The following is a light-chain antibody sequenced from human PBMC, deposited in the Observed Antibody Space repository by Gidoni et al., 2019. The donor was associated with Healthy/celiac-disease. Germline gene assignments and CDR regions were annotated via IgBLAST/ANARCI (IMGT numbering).Light chain of an antibody. CDR3: QQYGSSPWT. J-gene: IGKJ1*01. Sequence: EIVLTRSPGTLSLSPGERATLSGRASQSVSSSYLACYQQKPGQAPRLLIFGASSRATGIPDRFSVSGSGTDFTLTISRLEPEDFAVYYCQQYGSSPWTFGQGTKVEIK. CDR1: QSVSSSY. V-gene: IGKV3-20*01. CDR2: GAS.